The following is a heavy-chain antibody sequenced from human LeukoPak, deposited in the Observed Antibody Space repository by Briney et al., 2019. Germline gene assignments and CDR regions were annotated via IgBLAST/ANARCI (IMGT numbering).Heavy chain of an antibody. J-gene: IGHJ6*03. CDR1: GFTFSSYW. Sequence: GGSLRLSCAASGFTFSSYWMSWVRQAPEKGLEWVANIKQDGSEKYYVDSVKGRFTISRDNAKNSLYLQMNSLRAEDTAVYYCARARAPGWFGDSDYYYMDVWGKGTTVTVSS. D-gene: IGHD3-10*01. CDR3: ARARAPGWFGDSDYYYMDV. V-gene: IGHV3-7*01. CDR2: IKQDGSEK.